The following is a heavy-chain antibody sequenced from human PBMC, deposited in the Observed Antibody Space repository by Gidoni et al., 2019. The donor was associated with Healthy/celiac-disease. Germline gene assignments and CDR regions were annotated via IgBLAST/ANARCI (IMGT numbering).Heavy chain of an antibody. CDR2: IYYSGST. D-gene: IGHD3-10*01. CDR3: ARHGDYYGSGSQVDY. Sequence: QLQLQESGPGLVKPSETLSLTCTVSGGSISSSSYYWGWIRQPPGKGLEWIGSIYYSGSTYYNPSLKSRVTISVDTSKNQFSLKLSSVTAADTAVYYCARHGDYYGSGSQVDYWGQGTLVTVSS. V-gene: IGHV4-39*01. CDR1: GGSISSSSYY. J-gene: IGHJ4*02.